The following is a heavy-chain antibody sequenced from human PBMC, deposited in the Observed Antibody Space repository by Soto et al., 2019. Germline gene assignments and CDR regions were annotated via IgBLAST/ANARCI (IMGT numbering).Heavy chain of an antibody. Sequence: PGESLKISCKGSGYSFTSYWIGWVRQMPGKGLEWMGIIYPGDSDTRYSPSFQGQVTISADKSISTAYLRWSSLKASDTAMYYCARNLIVGASDYYYCMDVWGQGTTVTVSS. J-gene: IGHJ6*02. V-gene: IGHV5-51*01. CDR3: ARNLIVGASDYYYCMDV. CDR2: IYPGDSDT. CDR1: GYSFTSYW. D-gene: IGHD1-26*01.